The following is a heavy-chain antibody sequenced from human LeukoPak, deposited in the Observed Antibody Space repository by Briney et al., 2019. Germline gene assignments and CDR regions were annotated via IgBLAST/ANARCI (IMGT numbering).Heavy chain of an antibody. CDR1: GFTFSSYA. V-gene: IGHV3-30-3*01. CDR2: ILYDGSNK. Sequence: GGSLRLSCAASGFTFSSYAMHWVRQAPGKGLEWVAVILYDGSNKYYADSVKGRFTISRDNSKNTLYLQMNSLRAEDTAVYYCARTPLYSSPEDYWGQGTLVTVSS. D-gene: IGHD6-13*01. CDR3: ARTPLYSSPEDY. J-gene: IGHJ4*02.